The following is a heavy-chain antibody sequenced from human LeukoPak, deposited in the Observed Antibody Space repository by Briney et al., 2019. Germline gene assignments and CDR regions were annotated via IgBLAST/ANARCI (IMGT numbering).Heavy chain of an antibody. CDR2: IILIFGTA. J-gene: IGHJ5*02. D-gene: IGHD2-15*01. V-gene: IGHV1-69*06. CDR1: GGTFSSYA. Sequence: ASVKVSCKASGGTFSSYAISWVRQAPGQGLEWMGRIILIFGTANYAQKFQGRVTITADKSTSTAYMELSSLRSEDTAVYHCARKVPLGYCSGGSCQGWFDPWGQGTLVTVSS. CDR3: ARKVPLGYCSGGSCQGWFDP.